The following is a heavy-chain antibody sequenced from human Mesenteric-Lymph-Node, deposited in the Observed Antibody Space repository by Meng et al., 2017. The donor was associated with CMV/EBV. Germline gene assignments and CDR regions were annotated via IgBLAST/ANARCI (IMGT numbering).Heavy chain of an antibody. Sequence: SGLTFSSYNMNWVRQAPGKGLEWVSSISGSSSYIYYADSVKGRFTLSRDNAKNSLYLQMNSLRVEDTAIYYCAKDRSNSWLVGDFDNWGQGTLVTVSS. D-gene: IGHD6-13*01. CDR3: AKDRSNSWLVGDFDN. J-gene: IGHJ4*02. CDR1: GLTFSSYN. CDR2: ISGSSSYI. V-gene: IGHV3-21*06.